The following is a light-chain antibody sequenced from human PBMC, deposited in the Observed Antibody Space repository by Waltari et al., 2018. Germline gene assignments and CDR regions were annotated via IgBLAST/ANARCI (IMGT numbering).Light chain of an antibody. CDR2: AAS. CDR1: QSISSY. J-gene: IGKJ4*01. V-gene: IGKV1-39*01. CDR3: QQSYSTCT. Sequence: DIQMTQSPSSLSASVGDRVTITCRASQSISSYLNWYQQKPGKAPKLLIYAASSLQSGVPSRFSGSGSGTDFTLTISSLQPEDVATYYCQQSYSTCTFGGGTKVEIK.